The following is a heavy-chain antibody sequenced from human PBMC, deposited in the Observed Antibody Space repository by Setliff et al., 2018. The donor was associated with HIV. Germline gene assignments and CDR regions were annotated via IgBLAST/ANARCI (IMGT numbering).Heavy chain of an antibody. Sequence: SETLSLTCAVYGGSFSGYYWSWIRQPPGKGLEWIGEINHSGSTNYNPSLKSRVTKSVDTSKNQFSLKLSSVTAADTAVYYCARGHLSPKFDPWGQGTLVTVS. CDR2: INHSGST. J-gene: IGHJ5*02. CDR1: GGSFSGYY. CDR3: ARGHLSPKFDP. V-gene: IGHV4-34*01.